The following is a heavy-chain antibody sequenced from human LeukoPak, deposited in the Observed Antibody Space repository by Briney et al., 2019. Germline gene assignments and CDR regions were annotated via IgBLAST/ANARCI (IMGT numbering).Heavy chain of an antibody. Sequence: PSETVSLSCTVSGDSISSSGSYWGWIRQPPGKGLEWIGTISYSGRTYYNPSLKSRVTISVDTSKNQFSLKLNSMTAADTAVYYCARHFDFWGQGTLVTVSS. CDR3: ARHFDF. CDR2: ISYSGRT. V-gene: IGHV4-39*01. CDR1: GDSISSSGSY. J-gene: IGHJ4*02.